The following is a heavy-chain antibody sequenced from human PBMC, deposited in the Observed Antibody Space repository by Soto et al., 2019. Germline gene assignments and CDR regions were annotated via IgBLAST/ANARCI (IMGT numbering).Heavy chain of an antibody. V-gene: IGHV4-39*01. CDR2: IYYSGST. CDR1: GGSISSSSYY. CDR3: AISSDVYDFGGNFDY. D-gene: IGHD3-3*01. J-gene: IGHJ4*02. Sequence: QLQLQESGPGPVKPSETLSLTCTVSGGSISSSSYYWGWIRQPPGKGLEWIGSIYYSGSTYYNPSLKSRVTISVDTSKNQSSLKLSSVTAADTAVYYCAISSDVYDFGGNFDYWGQGTLVTVSS.